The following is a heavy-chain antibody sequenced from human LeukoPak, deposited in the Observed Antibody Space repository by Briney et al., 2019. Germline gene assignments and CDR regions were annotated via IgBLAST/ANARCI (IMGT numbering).Heavy chain of an antibody. CDR3: ARGLSRCSSGNCYEPNWLDS. CDR1: GYTFTSYD. J-gene: IGHJ5*01. CDR2: MDPNRGNT. Sequence: ASVKVSCKASGYTFTSYDINWVRQAPGQGLEWMGWMDPNRGNTGYAHKFQGRVTMARSTSVSTAYTELSSLTSEDTAVYYCARGLSRCSSGNCYEPNWLDSWGQGTLVTVSS. D-gene: IGHD2-2*01. V-gene: IGHV1-8*02.